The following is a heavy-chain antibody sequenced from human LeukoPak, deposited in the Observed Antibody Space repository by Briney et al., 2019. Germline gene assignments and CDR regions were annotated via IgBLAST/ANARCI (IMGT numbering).Heavy chain of an antibody. V-gene: IGHV3-11*04. D-gene: IGHD3-16*01. J-gene: IGHJ6*03. CDR3: ARAGELRYMDV. Sequence: GGSLRPSCAASGFIFSDYYMAWIRQAPGKGLEWISTIKGTGLTTYYADSVKGRVTISRDNDKNSLFLQMSNLRADDTAIYYCARAGELRYMDVWGKGTAVTVSS. CDR2: IKGTGLTT. CDR1: GFIFSDYY.